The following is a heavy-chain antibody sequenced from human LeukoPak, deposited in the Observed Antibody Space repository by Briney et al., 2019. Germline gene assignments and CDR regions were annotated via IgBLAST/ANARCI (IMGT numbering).Heavy chain of an antibody. J-gene: IGHJ6*03. V-gene: IGHV4-61*02. D-gene: IGHD3-16*01. CDR2: IYTSGST. CDR3: ARGKGGLWVYYYYYMDV. CDR1: GGSISGGSYY. Sequence: SQTLSLTCTVSGGSISGGSYYWSWIRQPAGKGLEWIGRIYTSGSTNYNPSLKSRVTISVDTSKNQFSLKLSSVTAADTAVYYCARGKGGLWVYYYYYMDVWGKGTTVTVSS.